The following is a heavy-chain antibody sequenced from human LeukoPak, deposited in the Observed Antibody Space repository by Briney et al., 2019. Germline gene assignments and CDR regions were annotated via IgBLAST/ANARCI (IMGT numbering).Heavy chain of an antibody. D-gene: IGHD6-13*01. CDR2: ISWNSGRL. CDR1: GFNFHDYA. J-gene: IGHJ4*02. CDR3: AKDIDSSSWYYFDY. V-gene: IGHV3-9*01. Sequence: AGGSLRLSCAASGFNFHDYAMHWVRQTPGKGLEWVSSISWNSGRLGYADSVKGRFTISRDNAKNSLYLEMNSLRVEDTALYFCAKDIDSSSWYYFDYWGQGTLVTVSS.